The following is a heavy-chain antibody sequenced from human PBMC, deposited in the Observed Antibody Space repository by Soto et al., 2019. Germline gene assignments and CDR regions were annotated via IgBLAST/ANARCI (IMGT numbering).Heavy chain of an antibody. J-gene: IGHJ6*02. CDR1: GFTFDDYA. V-gene: IGHV3-9*01. CDR3: ARDETGPDV. CDR2: ISWNSGSI. Sequence: GGSLRLSCAASGFTFDDYAMHWVRQAPGKGLEWVSGISWNSGSIGYADSAKGRFTISRDNAKNTLYMYMNFLRVEDTAVYYCARDETGPDVWGQGTTVTVSS.